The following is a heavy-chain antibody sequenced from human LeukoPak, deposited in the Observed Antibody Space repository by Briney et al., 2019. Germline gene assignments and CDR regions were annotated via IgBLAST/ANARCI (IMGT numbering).Heavy chain of an antibody. D-gene: IGHD5-18*01. Sequence: ALVKVSCKASGYTFTNYAVHWVRQAPGQRLEWMGWINAGNGNTKCSQKFQGRVTMTRDTSISTAYMELSRLRSDDTAVYYCARGRPWTAMVPGGDYWGQGTLVTVSS. V-gene: IGHV1-3*01. J-gene: IGHJ4*02. CDR2: INAGNGNT. CDR3: ARGRPWTAMVPGGDY. CDR1: GYTFTNYA.